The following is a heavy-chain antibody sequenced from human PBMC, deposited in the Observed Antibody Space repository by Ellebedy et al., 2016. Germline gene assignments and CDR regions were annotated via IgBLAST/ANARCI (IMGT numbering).Heavy chain of an antibody. V-gene: IGHV1-8*01. CDR3: AREGGYSGYQPFDY. D-gene: IGHD5-12*01. J-gene: IGHJ4*02. Sequence: ASVKVSXKASGYTFTSYDINWVRQATGQGLEWMGWMNPNSGNTGYAQKLQGRVTMTTDTSTSTAYMELSRLRSDDTAVYYCAREGGYSGYQPFDYWGQGTLVTVSS. CDR1: GYTFTSYD. CDR2: MNPNSGNT.